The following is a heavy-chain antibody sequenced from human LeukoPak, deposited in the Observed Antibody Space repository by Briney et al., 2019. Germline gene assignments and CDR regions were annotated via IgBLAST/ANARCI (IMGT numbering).Heavy chain of an antibody. CDR1: GGSISTYF. CDR2: ISYSASS. Sequence: TSETLSLTCTVSGGSISTYFWSWIRQPPGKGLEWIGYISYSASSTYNPSLKSRVTISLDTSKNQFSLRLRSVTAADTAVYYCASSQITMVRGVIMLDAFDMWGQGTMVTVPS. J-gene: IGHJ3*02. CDR3: ASSQITMVRGVIMLDAFDM. D-gene: IGHD3-10*01. V-gene: IGHV4-59*01.